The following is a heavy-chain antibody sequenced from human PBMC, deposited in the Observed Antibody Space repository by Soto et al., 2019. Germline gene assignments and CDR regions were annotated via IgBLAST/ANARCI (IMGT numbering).Heavy chain of an antibody. Sequence: QVQLVQSGAEVKKPGAAVKVSCKASGYSFTNYGISWVRQAPGQGLEWMGWISAHNGNTNYAQKFQGRVTKTTDTSTSTAYMELRSLRSDDTAVYYCARNRYCSGGTCQREGAIDIWGQGTMATVSS. CDR1: GYSFTNYG. CDR3: ARNRYCSGGTCQREGAIDI. V-gene: IGHV1-18*01. D-gene: IGHD2-15*01. CDR2: ISAHNGNT. J-gene: IGHJ3*02.